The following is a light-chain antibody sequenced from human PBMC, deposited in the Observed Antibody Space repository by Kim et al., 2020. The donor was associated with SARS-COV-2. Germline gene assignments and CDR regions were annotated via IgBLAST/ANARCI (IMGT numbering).Light chain of an antibody. CDR3: HSYDSDTVV. J-gene: IGLJ2*01. CDR1: GGSIASNY. Sequence: LTQPHSVSESPGKTVTISCTRSGGSIASNYVQWYQQRPGSAPTTVIYEDNRRSSGVPDRFTGSIDSSSNSASLTISGLETEDEADYYCHSYDSDTVVFGGGTQLTVL. V-gene: IGLV6-57*03. CDR2: EDN.